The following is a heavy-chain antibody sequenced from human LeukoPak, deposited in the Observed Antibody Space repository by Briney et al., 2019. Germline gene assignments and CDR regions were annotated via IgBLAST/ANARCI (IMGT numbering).Heavy chain of an antibody. Sequence: GASVKVSCKASGYTFTSYYMHWVRQAPGQGLEWMGIINPSGGSTSYAQKFQGRVTMTRDTSTSTVYMELSSLRSEDTAVYYCARDNPITIFGVVTGKKSNWFDPWGQGTLVTVSS. CDR1: GYTFTSYY. CDR3: ARDNPITIFGVVTGKKSNWFDP. CDR2: INPSGGST. V-gene: IGHV1-46*01. J-gene: IGHJ5*02. D-gene: IGHD3-3*01.